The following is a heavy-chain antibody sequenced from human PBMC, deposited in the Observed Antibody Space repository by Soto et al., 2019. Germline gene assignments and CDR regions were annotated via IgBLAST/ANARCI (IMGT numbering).Heavy chain of an antibody. V-gene: IGHV5-51*01. Sequence: GESLKISFKGSGYNFTSLWIGWVRQMPGKGLEWMGIMYPGDSNTRYSPSFQGQVTISADKSITTAYLQWSSLKASDTAIYYCARWAGGFDYWGQGTLVTVSS. CDR2: MYPGDSNT. J-gene: IGHJ4*02. CDR3: ARWAGGFDY. CDR1: GYNFTSLW.